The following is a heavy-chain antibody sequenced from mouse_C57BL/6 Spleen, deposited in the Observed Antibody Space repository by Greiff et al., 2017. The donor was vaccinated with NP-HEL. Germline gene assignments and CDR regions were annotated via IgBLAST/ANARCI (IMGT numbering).Heavy chain of an antibody. V-gene: IGHV1-9*01. CDR2: ILPGSGST. D-gene: IGHD3-2*02. CDR1: GYTFTGYW. J-gene: IGHJ2*01. CDR3: ARGGSSGYFYYFDY. Sequence: KLSCKATGYTFTGYWIEWVKQRPGHGLEWIGEILPGSGSTNYNEKFKGKATFTADTSSNTAYMQLSSLTTEDSAIYYCARGGSSGYFYYFDYWGQGTTLTVSS.